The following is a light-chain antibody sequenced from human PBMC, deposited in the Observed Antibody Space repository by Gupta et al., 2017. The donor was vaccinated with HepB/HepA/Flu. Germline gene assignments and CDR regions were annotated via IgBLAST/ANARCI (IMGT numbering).Light chain of an antibody. CDR2: KIS. V-gene: IGKV2-30*01. CDR1: ESLVNSDGNTY. J-gene: IGKJ3*01. Sequence: DVVMTQSPLSLPVTLGQPASISCRSSESLVNSDGNTYLTWFQQRPGQSPRRLIYKISNRDSGVPDRFSGSGYGTNFTLKISRGEAEDVGLYYCMQGAHWRMFTFGHGTKVDMK. CDR3: MQGAHWRMFT.